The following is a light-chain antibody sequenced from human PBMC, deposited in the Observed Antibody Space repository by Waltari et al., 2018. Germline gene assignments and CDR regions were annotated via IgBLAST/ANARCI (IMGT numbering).Light chain of an antibody. CDR3: SSYTSSSTLDWV. J-gene: IGLJ3*02. CDR2: DVS. Sequence: QSALTQPASVSGSPGQSITISCTGHSSDVGEYNYVSWYQQHPGKAPKLMIYDVSNRPSGVSNRFSGSKSGNTASLTISGLQAEDEADYYCSSYTSSSTLDWVFGGGTKLTVL. V-gene: IGLV2-14*03. CDR1: SSDVGEYNY.